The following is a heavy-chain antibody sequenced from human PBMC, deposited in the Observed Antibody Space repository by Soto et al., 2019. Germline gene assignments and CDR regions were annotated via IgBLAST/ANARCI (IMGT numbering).Heavy chain of an antibody. CDR1: GGSISSYYF. D-gene: IGHD2-2*01. Sequence: SETLSLTCTVSGGSISSYYFWSWIRQPPGKGLEWLGEIYYSGSTNYNPSLKSRVTISVDKSKNQFSLKLSSVTAADTALYYFARVDRCPYLNYYYVGDVEGQGTTVTVS. J-gene: IGHJ6*02. V-gene: IGHV4-59*01. CDR3: ARVDRCPYLNYYYVGDV. CDR2: IYYSGST.